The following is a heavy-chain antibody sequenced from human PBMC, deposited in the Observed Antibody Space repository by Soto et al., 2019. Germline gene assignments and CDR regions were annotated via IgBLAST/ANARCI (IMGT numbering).Heavy chain of an antibody. CDR3: ARVMGDYGDYYYYGMDV. V-gene: IGHV1-18*01. Sequence: ASVKVSCKASGYTFTSYGISWVRQAPGQGLEWMGWISAYNGNTNYAQKLQGRVTMTTDTSTSTAYMELRSLRSDDTAVYYCARVMGDYGDYYYYGMDVWGQGTTVTVSS. D-gene: IGHD4-17*01. J-gene: IGHJ6*02. CDR2: ISAYNGNT. CDR1: GYTFTSYG.